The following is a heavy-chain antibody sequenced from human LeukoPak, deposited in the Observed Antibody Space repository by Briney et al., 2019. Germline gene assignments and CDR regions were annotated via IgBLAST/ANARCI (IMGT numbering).Heavy chain of an antibody. CDR3: ARERGNYGGDRYFDY. J-gene: IGHJ4*02. CDR2: ISWNSNYI. CDR1: GFTFDDYA. Sequence: GRSLRLSCAASGFTFDDYAMHWVRQAPGKGLEWVSGISWNSNYIVYADSVEGRFTISRDNAKNSLYLQMNSLRAEDTAVYYCARERGNYGGDRYFDYWGQGTLVTVSS. D-gene: IGHD4-23*01. V-gene: IGHV3-9*01.